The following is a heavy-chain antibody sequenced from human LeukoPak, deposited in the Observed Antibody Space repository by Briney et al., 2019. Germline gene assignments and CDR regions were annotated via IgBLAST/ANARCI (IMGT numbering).Heavy chain of an antibody. CDR2: INQDGGVK. J-gene: IGHJ4*02. CDR1: GFTFSSYW. D-gene: IGHD1-1*01. CDR3: AKDKNWNVCDY. Sequence: GDSLRLSCAVSGFTFSSYWMIWFRQAPGKGLEWVAHINQDGGVKNYVDSVKGRFTISRDNANNFLYLQMNSLRAEDTAVYYCAKDKNWNVCDYWGRRTLVTVSS. V-gene: IGHV3-7*01.